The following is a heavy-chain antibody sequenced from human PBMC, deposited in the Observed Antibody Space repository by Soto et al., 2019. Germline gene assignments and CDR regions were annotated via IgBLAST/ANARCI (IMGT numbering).Heavy chain of an antibody. D-gene: IGHD2-21*01. J-gene: IGHJ1*01. V-gene: IGHV1-46*01. CDR2: INTSGGNS. CDR3: AKEGAIPGEVDA. CDR1: GFIFTDWF. Sequence: HLAQSGPEVKRPGASVKLSCKASGFIFTDWFMHWVRQAPGQGPEWMGIINTSGGNSIYSQKFQDRVTMTRDTSTSTPYLELTSLTSADTAVYYCAKEGAIPGEVDAWGQGTLVTVSS.